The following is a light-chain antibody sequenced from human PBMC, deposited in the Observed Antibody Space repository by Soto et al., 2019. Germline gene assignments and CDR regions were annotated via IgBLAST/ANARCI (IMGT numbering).Light chain of an antibody. CDR1: QNIYSN. CDR2: RAS. V-gene: IGKV3-15*01. Sequence: ELVLTQSPGTLTLSPGERATLSCRASQNIYSNVAWYQQRPGQAPRLLIYRASTRAPGIPARFSGSGSGTEFTLTISSLQPDDFATYYCQQYNSWTFGQGTKVDIK. J-gene: IGKJ1*01. CDR3: QQYNSWT.